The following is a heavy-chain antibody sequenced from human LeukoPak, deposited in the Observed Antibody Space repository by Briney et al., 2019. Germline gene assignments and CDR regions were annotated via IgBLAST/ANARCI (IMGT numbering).Heavy chain of an antibody. D-gene: IGHD5-18*01. Sequence: SGGSLRLSCAASGFTFSSYWMSWVRQAPGKGLEWVSYISSSGSTIHYADSVKGRFTISRDNSKNSLYLQMNSLRTKDTALYCCGKGDITMDTTLDYWGQGTLVTV. J-gene: IGHJ4*02. CDR1: GFTFSSYW. CDR2: ISSSGSTI. V-gene: IGHV3-48*04. CDR3: GKGDITMDTTLDY.